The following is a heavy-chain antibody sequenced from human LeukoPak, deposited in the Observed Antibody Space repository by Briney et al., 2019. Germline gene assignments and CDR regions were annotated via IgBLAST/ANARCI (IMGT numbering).Heavy chain of an antibody. CDR3: ARDGSPNYYYGMDV. CDR1: GGSVSSGSYH. CDR2: IYYSGST. J-gene: IGHJ6*02. D-gene: IGHD1-1*01. V-gene: IGHV4-61*01. Sequence: SETLSLTCTVSGGSVSSGSYHWSWIRQPPGKGLEWIGYIYYSGSTNYNPSLKSRVTISVDTSKNQFSLKLSSVTAADTAVYYCARDGSPNYYYGMDVWGQGTTVTVSS.